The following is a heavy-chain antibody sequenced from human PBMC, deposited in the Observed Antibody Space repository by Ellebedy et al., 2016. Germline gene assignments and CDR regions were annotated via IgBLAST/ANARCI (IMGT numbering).Heavy chain of an antibody. D-gene: IGHD3-10*01. Sequence: GESLKISXAASGFTFSSYAMSWVRQAPGKGLEWVSSISSSSSYIHYADSVKGRFTISRDNSKNTLYLQMNSLRAEDTAVYYCAKDLGFGELYSAEYFQHWGQGTLVTVSS. V-gene: IGHV3-23*01. CDR3: AKDLGFGELYSAEYFQH. J-gene: IGHJ1*01. CDR2: ISSSSSYI. CDR1: GFTFSSYA.